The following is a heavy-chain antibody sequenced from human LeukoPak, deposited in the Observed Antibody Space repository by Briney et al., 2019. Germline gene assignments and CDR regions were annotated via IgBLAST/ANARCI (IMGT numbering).Heavy chain of an antibody. V-gene: IGHV3-33*01. CDR3: ARRDAYGSGSGAFDI. D-gene: IGHD3-10*01. J-gene: IGHJ3*02. CDR2: IWYDGSNK. Sequence: PGRSLRLSCAASGLTLSSYGMHWVRQAPGKGLEWVAVIWYDGSNKYYANSVKGRFTISRDNSKNTLYLQMNSLRAEDTAVYYCARRDAYGSGSGAFDIWGQGTMVTVSS. CDR1: GLTLSSYG.